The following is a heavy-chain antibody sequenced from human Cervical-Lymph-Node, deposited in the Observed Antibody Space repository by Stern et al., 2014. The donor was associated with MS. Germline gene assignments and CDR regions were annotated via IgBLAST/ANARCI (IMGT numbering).Heavy chain of an antibody. CDR2: STPIFGTA. D-gene: IGHD2-15*01. CDR1: GGTFSSYT. CDR3: AREALLGGNYYALDV. J-gene: IGHJ6*02. Sequence: QEQLVQSGAEVKKPGSSVKVSCKAFGGTFSSYTMSWVRQAPGQGLEWMGRSTPIFGTANYAQKFQDRVTITADKFTSTAYMALNSLRSEDTAVYYCAREALLGGNYYALDVWGQGTTVTVSS. V-gene: IGHV1-69*08.